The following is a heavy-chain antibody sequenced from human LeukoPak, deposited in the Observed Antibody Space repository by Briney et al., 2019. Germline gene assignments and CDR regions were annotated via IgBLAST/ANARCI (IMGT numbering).Heavy chain of an antibody. J-gene: IGHJ4*02. CDR2: ISYDGSNK. V-gene: IGHV3-30-3*01. CDR1: GFTFRSYD. CDR3: ARDPYYDSSGYCDY. D-gene: IGHD3-22*01. Sequence: GRTLRLSCAASGFTFRSYDMHWVRQAPGKGLVGVTDISYDGSNKHYADSVKGRFTISRDNSKNTLYLQMNSLRAEDTAVYYCARDPYYDSSGYCDYWGQGTLVTVSS.